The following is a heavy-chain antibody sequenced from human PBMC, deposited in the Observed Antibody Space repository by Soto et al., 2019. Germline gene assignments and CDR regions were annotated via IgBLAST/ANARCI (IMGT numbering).Heavy chain of an antibody. J-gene: IGHJ4*02. CDR2: IYSGGST. CDR3: AREHGYCSGGTCPSELDF. V-gene: IGHV3-53*01. Sequence: GGSMRLSCAASGFTVSSNYMSWVRQAPGKGLEWVSVIYSGGSTYYADSVKGRFTISRDNSKNTLYLQMNSPRVEDTGVYYCAREHGYCSGGTCPSELDFWGQGALVTVSS. D-gene: IGHD2-15*01. CDR1: GFTVSSNY.